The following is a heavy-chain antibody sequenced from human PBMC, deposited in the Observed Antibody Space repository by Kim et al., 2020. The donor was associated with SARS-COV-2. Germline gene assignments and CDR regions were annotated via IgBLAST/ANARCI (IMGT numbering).Heavy chain of an antibody. J-gene: IGHJ6*01. D-gene: IGHD2-21*02. Sequence: ASVKVSCKASGYTFTSYAMHWVRQAPGQRLEWMGWINAGNGNTNYSQKLQGRVTITRDTSTSTAYMELSSLRSDDTAVYYCARAARCCYSYGRNYGMVDW. CDR2: INAGNGNT. V-gene: IGHV1-3*01. CDR3: ARAARCCYSYGRNYGMVD. CDR1: GYTFTSYA.